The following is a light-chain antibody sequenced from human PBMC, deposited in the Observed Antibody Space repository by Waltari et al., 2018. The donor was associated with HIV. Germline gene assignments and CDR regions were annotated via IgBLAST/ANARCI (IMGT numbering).Light chain of an antibody. CDR3: SSYTSSSTPV. Sequence: QSALTQPASVSGSPGQSITITCTGTSSDVGGYNYVSWYQQHPGKAPTLMIYEVSNRPSGVSNRFSGSTSGNTASLTISGLHAEDVTDYYCSSYTSSSTPVFGGGTKLTVL. CDR1: SSDVGGYNY. V-gene: IGLV2-14*01. J-gene: IGLJ2*01. CDR2: EVS.